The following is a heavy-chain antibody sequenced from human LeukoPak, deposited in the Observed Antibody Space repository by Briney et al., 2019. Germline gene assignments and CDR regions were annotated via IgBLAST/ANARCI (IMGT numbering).Heavy chain of an antibody. CDR2: ISGSGSGGST. V-gene: IGHV3-23*01. CDR1: GFTFSSSA. CDR3: AKDPPLDYYDSSGYYGGYYFDY. J-gene: IGHJ4*02. Sequence: PGGSLRLSCAASGFTFSSSAMSWVRQAPGKGLEWVSSISGSGSGGSTYYADSVKGRFTISRDNSKNTLYLQMNSLRAEDTAVYYCAKDPPLDYYDSSGYYGGYYFDYWGQGTLVTVSS. D-gene: IGHD3-22*01.